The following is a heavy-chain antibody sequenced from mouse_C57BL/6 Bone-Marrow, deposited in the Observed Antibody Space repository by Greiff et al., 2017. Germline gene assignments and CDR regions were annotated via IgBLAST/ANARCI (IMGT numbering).Heavy chain of an antibody. D-gene: IGHD1-1*01. V-gene: IGHV3-8*01. Sequence: VQLKESGPGLAKPSPTLSLPCSVTGYSITSDYWNWIRKFPGNKLEYMGYISYSGSTYYNPSLKSRISITRDTSKNQYSLPLNSVTTEDTATYYCARSLRLYYLDNCGQGTTLTVSS. J-gene: IGHJ2*01. CDR2: ISYSGST. CDR3: ARSLRLYYLDN. CDR1: GYSITSDY.